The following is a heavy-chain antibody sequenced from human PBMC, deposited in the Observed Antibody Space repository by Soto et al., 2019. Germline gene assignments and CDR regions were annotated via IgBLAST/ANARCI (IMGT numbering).Heavy chain of an antibody. CDR1: GFTFSDYF. CDR3: VRDSARIVVVPRVDGDNWLDP. D-gene: IGHD2-2*01. V-gene: IGHV3-11*06. Sequence: PGGSLRLSCAASGFTFSDYFMSWIRQAPGKGLEWVSFISGSSDNIKYADSVKGRFTISRDNAKNSLYLQMNSLRAEDTAVYYCVRDSARIVVVPRVDGDNWLDPWGQGTLVTVCS. J-gene: IGHJ5*02. CDR2: ISGSSDNI.